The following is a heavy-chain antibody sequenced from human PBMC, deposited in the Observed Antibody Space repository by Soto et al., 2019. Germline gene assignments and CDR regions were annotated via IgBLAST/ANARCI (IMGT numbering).Heavy chain of an antibody. J-gene: IGHJ5*02. CDR1: GFTFSSYA. CDR2: ISYDGSNK. D-gene: IGHD1-20*01. Sequence: PGGSLRLSCAASGFTFSSYAMHWVRQAPGKGLEWVAVISYDGSNKYYADSVKGRFTISRDNSKNTLYLQMNSLRAEDTAVYYCARDIRITGTTPASWGQGTLVTVSS. V-gene: IGHV3-30-3*01. CDR3: ARDIRITGTTPAS.